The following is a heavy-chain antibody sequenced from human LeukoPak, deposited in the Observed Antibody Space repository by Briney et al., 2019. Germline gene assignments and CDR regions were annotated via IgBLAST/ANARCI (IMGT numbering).Heavy chain of an antibody. Sequence: GGSLRLPCAASGFTFSNAWMSWVRQAPGKGLEWVGRIKSKTDGGTTDYAAPVKGRFTISRDDSKNTLYLQMNSLKTEDTAVYYCTTGRCLIYYYYMDVWGKGTTVTVSS. J-gene: IGHJ6*03. CDR2: IKSKTDGGTT. CDR3: TTGRCLIYYYYMDV. CDR1: GFTFSNAW. V-gene: IGHV3-15*01. D-gene: IGHD2-2*01.